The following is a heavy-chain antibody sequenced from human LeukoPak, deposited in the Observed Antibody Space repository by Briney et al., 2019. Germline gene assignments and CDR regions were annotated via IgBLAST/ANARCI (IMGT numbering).Heavy chain of an antibody. J-gene: IGHJ4*02. CDR3: ARVLRGGGSEKKYYFDY. V-gene: IGHV1-8*01. CDR2: MNPNSGNT. Sequence: ASVKVSCKASGYTLTSYDINWVRQATGQGLEWMGWMNPNSGNTGYAQKFQGRVTMTRNTSISTAYMELSSLRSEDTAVYYCARVLRGGGSEKKYYFDYWGQGTLVTVSS. CDR1: GYTLTSYD. D-gene: IGHD2/OR15-2a*01.